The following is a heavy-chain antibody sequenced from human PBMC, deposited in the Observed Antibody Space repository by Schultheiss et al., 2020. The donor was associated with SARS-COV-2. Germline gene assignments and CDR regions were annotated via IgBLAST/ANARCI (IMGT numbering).Heavy chain of an antibody. Sequence: SETLSLTCTVSGGSISSYYWSWIRQPPGKGLEWIGYIYYSGSTNYNPSLKSRFTISVDTSKNQFSLKLSSVTAADTAVYYCARGLGYCSSTSCYNWFDPWSQGTLVTVSS. J-gene: IGHJ5*02. CDR2: IYYSGST. D-gene: IGHD2-2*02. CDR1: GGSISSYY. V-gene: IGHV4-59*08. CDR3: ARGLGYCSSTSCYNWFDP.